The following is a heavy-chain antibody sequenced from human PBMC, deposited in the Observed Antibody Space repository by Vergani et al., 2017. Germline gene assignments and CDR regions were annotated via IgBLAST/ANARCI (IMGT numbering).Heavy chain of an antibody. CDR1: GGSISSYY. CDR3: ARDLGPSYYEFWSGDYYNWFDP. Sequence: QVQLQESGPGLVKPSETLSLTCTVSGGSISSYYWSWIRQPAGKGLEWMGRIYTSGSTNYNPPRKSRVTMSGDTAKTQFSLKLSSVTAADTAVYYCARDLGPSYYEFWSGDYYNWFDPWGQGTLVTVSS. D-gene: IGHD3-3*01. V-gene: IGHV4-4*07. CDR2: IYTSGST. J-gene: IGHJ5*02.